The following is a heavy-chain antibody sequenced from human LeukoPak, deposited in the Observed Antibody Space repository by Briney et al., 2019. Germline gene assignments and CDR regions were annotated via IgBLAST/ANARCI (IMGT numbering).Heavy chain of an antibody. CDR3: ASGRYGMDV. Sequence: SETLSLTCTVSGGSICSSSYYWGWIRQPPGKGLEWIGIIYYSGSPYYNPSLKSRVTISVDTSKNQSSLTLSSVTAADTAVYYCASGRYGMDVWGQGTTVTVSS. J-gene: IGHJ6*02. CDR1: GGSICSSSYY. V-gene: IGHV4-39*07. CDR2: IYYSGSP.